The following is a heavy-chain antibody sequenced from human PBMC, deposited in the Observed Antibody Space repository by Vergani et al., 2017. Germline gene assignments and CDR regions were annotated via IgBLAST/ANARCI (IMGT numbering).Heavy chain of an antibody. Sequence: QVQLQESGPGLVKPSETLSLTCTVSGGSISSYYWSWIRQPPGKGLEWIGYIYTSGSTNYNPSLKSRVTISVDTSKNQFSLQLSSVTAADTAVYYCARGMRFGELTDFDYWGQGTLVTVSS. CDR3: ARGMRFGELTDFDY. D-gene: IGHD3-10*01. J-gene: IGHJ4*02. V-gene: IGHV4-4*09. CDR2: IYTSGST. CDR1: GGSISSYY.